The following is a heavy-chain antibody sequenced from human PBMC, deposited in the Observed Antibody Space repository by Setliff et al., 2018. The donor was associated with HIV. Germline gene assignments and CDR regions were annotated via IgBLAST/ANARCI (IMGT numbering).Heavy chain of an antibody. Sequence: SETLSLTCTVSGGSVSSRGYYWGWIRQPPGKGPEWIANILYGRNTYYNPSLKSRVTISVDTSKNHFSLKLNSVTAADTAVYLCARPTTGVGGGAAFDIWGQGTMVTVSS. V-gene: IGHV4-39*02. J-gene: IGHJ3*02. D-gene: IGHD2-8*01. CDR2: ILYGRNT. CDR3: ARPTTGVGGGAAFDI. CDR1: GGSVSSRGYY.